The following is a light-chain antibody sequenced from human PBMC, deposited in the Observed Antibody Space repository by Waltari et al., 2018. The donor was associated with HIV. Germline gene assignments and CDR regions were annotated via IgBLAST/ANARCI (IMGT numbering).Light chain of an antibody. Sequence: EIVMTQSPVALSVSPGDRVTLSGRASESVGSFFAWDQQRPGKSPSLRRYGVSTGASGACARFSGSGSGTEVNLTTTSLQSDDAAIYFCQQFYNWPRTFGQGTPVEVK. CDR3: QQFYNWPRT. J-gene: IGKJ1*01. V-gene: IGKV3-15*01. CDR1: ESVGSF. CDR2: GVS.